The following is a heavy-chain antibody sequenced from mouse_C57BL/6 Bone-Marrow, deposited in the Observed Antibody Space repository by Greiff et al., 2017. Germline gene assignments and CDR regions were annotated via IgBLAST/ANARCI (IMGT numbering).Heavy chain of an antibody. CDR1: GYTFTSYW. CDR2: INPSSGYT. V-gene: IGHV1-7*01. CDR3: AEDYGSSYVDAMDY. J-gene: IGHJ4*01. D-gene: IGHD1-1*01. Sequence: QVQLQQSGAELAKPGASVKLSCKASGYTFTSYWMHWVKQRPGQGLEWIGYINPSSGYTKYNQKFKDKATLTADKSSSTAYMQLSSLTYEDAAVYDCAEDYGSSYVDAMDYWGQGTSVTVSS.